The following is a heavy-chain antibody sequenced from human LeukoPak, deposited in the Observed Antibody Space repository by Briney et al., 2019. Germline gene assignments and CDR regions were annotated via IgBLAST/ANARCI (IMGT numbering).Heavy chain of an antibody. CDR2: ISNSAGTI. CDR1: GFTFSTYA. CDR3: ARDRRPGIYNGLDV. V-gene: IGHV3-11*01. Sequence: GGSLRLSCAASGFTFSTYAMSWVRQAPGKGLEWVSYISNSAGTIFDADSVKGRFTISRDNAKNSLYLQMNSLRAEDTAVYYCARDRRPGIYNGLDVWGQGTTVTVSS. J-gene: IGHJ6*02.